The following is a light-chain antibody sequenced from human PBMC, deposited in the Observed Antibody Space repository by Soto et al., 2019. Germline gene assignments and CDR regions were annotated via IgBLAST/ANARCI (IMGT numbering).Light chain of an antibody. V-gene: IGKV1-8*01. J-gene: IGKJ3*01. CDR2: AAS. CDR3: QQLNSYPT. CDR1: QGISSY. Sequence: AIRMTQSPSSLSASTGDRVTITCRASQGISSYLAWYQQKPGKAPKLLIYAASTLQSGVPSRFSGSGSGTDFTLTISSPQPEDFATYYCQQLNSYPTFGPGTKVDIK.